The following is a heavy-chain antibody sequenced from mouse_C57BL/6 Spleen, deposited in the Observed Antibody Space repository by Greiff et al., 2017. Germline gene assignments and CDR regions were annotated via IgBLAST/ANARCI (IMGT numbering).Heavy chain of an antibody. CDR2: ISYDGSN. CDR1: GYSITSGYY. J-gene: IGHJ3*01. CDR3: SRGLEAY. V-gene: IGHV3-6*01. Sequence: ESGPGLVKPSQSLSLTCSVTGYSITSGYYWNWIRQFPGNKLEWMGYISYDGSNNYNPSLKNRISITRDTSKNQFFLKLNSVTTEDTATYYCSRGLEAYWGPGTLVTVSA. D-gene: IGHD2-4*01.